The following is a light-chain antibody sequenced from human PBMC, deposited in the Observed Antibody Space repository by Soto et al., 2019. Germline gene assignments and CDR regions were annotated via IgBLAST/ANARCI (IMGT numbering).Light chain of an antibody. CDR2: DAS. V-gene: IGKV3-11*01. CDR1: QSFSGH. J-gene: IGKJ1*01. CDR3: QQRSKWRT. Sequence: EIVFTQSPYTLSLSPFERSTLSCRASQSFSGHLAWYQQKPGQAPRLLIYDASKRATGIPARFSGSGFGTDYTLTISSLEPEDFAVYYCQQRSKWRTFGQGTKVDIK.